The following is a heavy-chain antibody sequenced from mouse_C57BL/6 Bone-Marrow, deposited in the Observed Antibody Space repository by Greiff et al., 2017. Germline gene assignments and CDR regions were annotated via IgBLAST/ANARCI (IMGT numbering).Heavy chain of an antibody. CDR2: INPNNGGT. Sequence: VQLQQSGPELVKPGASVKISCKASGYTFTDYYMNWVKQSHGKSLEWIGDINPNNGGTSYNQKFKGKATLTVDKSSSTAYMQLRSLTSEDSAVYYCARGLVSAWFAYWGKGTLVTVSA. CDR1: GYTFTDYY. V-gene: IGHV1-26*01. D-gene: IGHD1-1*02. CDR3: ARGLVSAWFAY. J-gene: IGHJ3*01.